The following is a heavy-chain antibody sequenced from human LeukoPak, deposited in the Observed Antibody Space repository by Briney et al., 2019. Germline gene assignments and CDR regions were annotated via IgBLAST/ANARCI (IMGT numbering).Heavy chain of an antibody. CDR3: ARGYCSSTSCYSNWFDP. CDR1: GGSISSYY. CDR2: IYYSGST. D-gene: IGHD2-2*02. Sequence: SETLSLTCTVSGGSISSYYWSWIRQPPGKGLEWIGYIYYSGSTNYNPSLKSRVTISVDTSKNQFSLKLSSVTAADTAVYHCARGYCSSTSCYSNWFDPWGQGTLVTVSS. J-gene: IGHJ5*02. V-gene: IGHV4-59*01.